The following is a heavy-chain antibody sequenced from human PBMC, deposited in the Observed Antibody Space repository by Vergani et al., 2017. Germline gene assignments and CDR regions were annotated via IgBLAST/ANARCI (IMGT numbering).Heavy chain of an antibody. D-gene: IGHD3-10*01. CDR1: GYSITSGYY. J-gene: IGHJ5*02. Sequence: HVQMLESGPGLLKPSETLSLTCSVSGYSITSGYYWGWIRPPPGRGLEWIGSIYHTGSAYYNPSLKSRVTVSVDTSMNQVSLKLNSVTAADTAVYYCVRTVALWFGETKDGGWFDPWGQGTLVTVTS. CDR2: IYHTGSA. CDR3: VRTVALWFGETKDGGWFDP. V-gene: IGHV4-38-2*01.